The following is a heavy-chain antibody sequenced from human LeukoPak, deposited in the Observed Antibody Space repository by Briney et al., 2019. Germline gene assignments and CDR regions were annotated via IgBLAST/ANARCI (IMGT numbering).Heavy chain of an antibody. V-gene: IGHV4-4*07. D-gene: IGHD6-13*01. J-gene: IGHJ6*02. CDR2: IYTSGST. Sequence: SETLSLTCTVSGGSISSYYWSWIRQPAGRGLEWIGRIYTSGSTNYNPSLKSRVTMSVDTSKNQFSLKLSSVTAADTAVYYCARGYSSSWYLRGYYYYGMDVWGQGTTVTVSS. CDR3: ARGYSSSWYLRGYYYYGMDV. CDR1: GGSISSYY.